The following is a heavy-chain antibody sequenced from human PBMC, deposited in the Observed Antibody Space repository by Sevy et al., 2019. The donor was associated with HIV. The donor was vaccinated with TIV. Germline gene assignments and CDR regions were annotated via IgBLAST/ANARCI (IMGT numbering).Heavy chain of an antibody. V-gene: IGHV3-23*01. CDR1: GFTFSSYG. CDR3: AKGDWSGAGSYKWVDP. CDR2: ISDSGGTT. D-gene: IGHD3-3*01. Sequence: GGSLRLSCEASGFTFSSYGMTWVRQAPEKGLEWVSSISDSGGTTYYADSVKGRFTISRDNFKNTLYLQVNSLRAEDTATYYCAKGDWSGAGSYKWVDPWGQGTLVTVSS. J-gene: IGHJ5*02.